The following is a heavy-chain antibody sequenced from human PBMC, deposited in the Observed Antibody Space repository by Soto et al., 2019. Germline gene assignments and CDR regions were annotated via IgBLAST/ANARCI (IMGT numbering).Heavy chain of an antibody. J-gene: IGHJ6*02. CDR1: GFTFSSYE. CDR3: AKLATSGGRGGMAV. CDR2: ISSSGSTI. Sequence: GGSLRLSCAASGFTFSSYEMNWVRQAPGKGLEWVSYISSSGSTIYYADSVKGRFTISRDNAKNSLYLQMNSLRAEDTAVYYCAKLATSGGRGGMAVWGQGTTVAVSS. V-gene: IGHV3-48*03. D-gene: IGHD5-12*01.